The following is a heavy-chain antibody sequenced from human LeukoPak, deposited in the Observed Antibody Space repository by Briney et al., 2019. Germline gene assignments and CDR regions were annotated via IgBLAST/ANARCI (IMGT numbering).Heavy chain of an antibody. Sequence: GGSLRLSCAASGFTFSSYAMSWVRQAPGKGLEWGSAISGSGGSTYDADSVKGRFTSSRENSTNPLYLQMNSLRAEDTAVYYCAKDLHPYYYDSSGYYYQDYWGQGTLVTVSS. D-gene: IGHD3-22*01. J-gene: IGHJ4*02. CDR3: AKDLHPYYYDSSGYYYQDY. V-gene: IGHV3-23*01. CDR1: GFTFSSYA. CDR2: ISGSGGST.